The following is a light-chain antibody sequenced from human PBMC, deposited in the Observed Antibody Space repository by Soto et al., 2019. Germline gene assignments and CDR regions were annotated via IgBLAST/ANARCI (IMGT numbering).Light chain of an antibody. V-gene: IGLV2-23*01. CDR2: EGS. J-gene: IGLJ2*01. CDR1: SADVGRYNL. Sequence: QSALTQPASVSGSPGQSITIYCTGSSADVGRYNLVSWYQQFPAKAPKLMIYEGSERPSGVSDRFSGSQSGNTASLTISGLQAEDEADYYCCSYGRSGTLLFGEGTKLTVL. CDR3: CSYGRSGTLL.